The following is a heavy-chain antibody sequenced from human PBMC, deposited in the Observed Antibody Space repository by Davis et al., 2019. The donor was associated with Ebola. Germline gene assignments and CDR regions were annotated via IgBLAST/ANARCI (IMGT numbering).Heavy chain of an antibody. V-gene: IGHV3-30*04. CDR2: TSHNERER. Sequence: GESLKISCVASGFTFSNHATHWVRQAPGKGLEWVAVTSHNERERFYGESVQGRFTISRDNSENVLYLQMDSLRPDDTAIYFCARALHDEVLDYWGQGTPVTVSS. D-gene: IGHD1-1*01. CDR1: GFTFSNHA. J-gene: IGHJ4*02. CDR3: ARALHDEVLDY.